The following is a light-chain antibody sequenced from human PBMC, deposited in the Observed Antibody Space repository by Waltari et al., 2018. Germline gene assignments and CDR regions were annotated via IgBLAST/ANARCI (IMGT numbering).Light chain of an antibody. Sequence: EVVLTQSPDFQSVTPKENVTITYRASESIGTSLHWYQQKADQSPKCLIRFASKSTSGVPSRFSGGGSGTDFALIINGLEFEDAATYYCQQSSSLPITFGGGTQVEIK. CDR2: FAS. CDR3: QQSSSLPIT. V-gene: IGKV6-21*02. CDR1: ESIGTS. J-gene: IGKJ4*01.